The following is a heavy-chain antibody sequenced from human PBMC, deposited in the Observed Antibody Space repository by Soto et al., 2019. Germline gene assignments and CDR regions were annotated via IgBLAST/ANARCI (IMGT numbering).Heavy chain of an antibody. CDR3: ARDTRYSSGWYDS. D-gene: IGHD6-19*01. V-gene: IGHV3-30-3*01. Sequence: PGGSLRLSCAASGFTFSSDAMHWVRQAPGKGLEWVAVTSYDGTSKYYADSVKGRFFISRDNFKNTLYLQMNSLRPEDTAMYYCARDTRYSSGWYDSWGQGTLVTVSS. CDR2: TSYDGTSK. CDR1: GFTFSSDA. J-gene: IGHJ5*01.